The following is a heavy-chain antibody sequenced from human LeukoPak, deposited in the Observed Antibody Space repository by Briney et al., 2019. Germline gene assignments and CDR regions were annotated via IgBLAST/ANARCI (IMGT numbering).Heavy chain of an antibody. CDR1: GFIFSNDV. J-gene: IGHJ5*02. CDR2: ITPSGDKA. V-gene: IGHV3-23*01. CDR3: ARSSPYCGAYSQRWFDP. D-gene: IGHD2-21*01. Sequence: GGSLRLSCAASGFIFSNDVMDWVRQAPGKRLEWVSSITPSGDKAYYIDSVRGRFTMSRDNSKNTLYLQMNSLRAEDTATYYCARSSPYCGAYSQRWFDPWGQGTLVIVSS.